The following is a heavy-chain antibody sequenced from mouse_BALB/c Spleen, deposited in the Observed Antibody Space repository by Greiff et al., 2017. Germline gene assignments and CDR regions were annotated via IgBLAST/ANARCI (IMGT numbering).Heavy chain of an antibody. CDR3: TRRGGYYAMDY. Sequence: VQLQQSGAELVKPGASVKLSCKASGYTFTSYYMYWVKQRPGQGLEWIGEINPSNGGTNFNEKFKIKATLTVDKSSSTAYMQLSSLTSEDSAVYYCTRRGGYYAMDYWGQGTSVTVSS. CDR1: GYTFTSYY. V-gene: IGHV1S81*02. CDR2: INPSNGGT. J-gene: IGHJ4*01.